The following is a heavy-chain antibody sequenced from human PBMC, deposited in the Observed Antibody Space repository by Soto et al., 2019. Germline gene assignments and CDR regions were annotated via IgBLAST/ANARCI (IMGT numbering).Heavy chain of an antibody. CDR3: ARDDDYGDNGLDY. CDR1: GFTFGRHG. V-gene: IGHV3-33*01. CDR2: IGSDGRRD. Sequence: QVQLVESGGGVVQPGGSLRLSCAASGFTFGRHGMHWVRHAPGKGLEWVAVIGSDGRRDSYADSVKGRFTISRDNGQNTLDLQMNSLRAEDTAVYYCARDDDYGDNGLDYWGQGTLVTVTS. D-gene: IGHD4-17*01. J-gene: IGHJ4*02.